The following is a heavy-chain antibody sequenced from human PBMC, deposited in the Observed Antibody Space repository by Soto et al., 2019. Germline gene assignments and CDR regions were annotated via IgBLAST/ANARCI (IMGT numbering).Heavy chain of an antibody. D-gene: IGHD4-4*01. V-gene: IGHV3-11*04. J-gene: IGHJ1*01. Sequence: LRLSCAASGFTVSSNYMSWVRQAPGKGLEWVSYISSSGSTIYYADSVKGRFTISRDNAKNSLYLQMNSLRAEDTAVYYCASYSNHYFQHWGQGTLVTVSS. CDR2: ISSSGSTI. CDR1: GFTVSSNY. CDR3: ASYSNHYFQH.